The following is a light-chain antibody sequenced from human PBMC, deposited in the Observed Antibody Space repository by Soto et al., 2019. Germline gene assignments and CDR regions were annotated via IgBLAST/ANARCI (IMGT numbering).Light chain of an antibody. CDR1: SRDVGGYNY. J-gene: IGLJ2*01. CDR3: SSYTSSAYVV. V-gene: IGLV2-14*01. Sequence: QSALTQPASVSGSPGQSITISSTGTSRDVGGYNYVSWYQQHPGKAPKLMIYDVSNRPSGVSNRFSGSKSGNTASLTISGLQAEDEADYYCSSYTSSAYVVFGGGTKLTVL. CDR2: DVS.